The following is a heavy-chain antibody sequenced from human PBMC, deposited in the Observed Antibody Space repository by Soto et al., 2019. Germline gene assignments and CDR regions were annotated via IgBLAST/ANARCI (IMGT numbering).Heavy chain of an antibody. CDR3: ARVSPYLYYFDY. Sequence: GGSLRLSCAASGFTVSSNYMSWVRQAPGKGLKWVSVIYSGGSTYYADSVKGRFTISRDNSKNTLYLQMNSLRAEDTAVYYCARVSPYLYYFDYWGQGTLVTVSS. J-gene: IGHJ4*02. CDR1: GFTVSSNY. V-gene: IGHV3-66*01. CDR2: IYSGGST.